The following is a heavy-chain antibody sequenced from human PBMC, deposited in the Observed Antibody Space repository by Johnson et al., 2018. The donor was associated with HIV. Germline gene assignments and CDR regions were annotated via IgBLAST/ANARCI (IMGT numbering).Heavy chain of an antibody. CDR1: GFTVSITY. V-gene: IGHV3-11*04. CDR3: ARDYVQWELLKGDAFDI. CDR2: ISSSGSTI. J-gene: IGHJ3*02. Sequence: QVQLVESGGGLVQPGGSLRLSCEASGFTVSITYMSWVRQAPGKGLEWVSYISSSGSTIYYADSVKGRFTISRDNAKNSLYLQMNSLRAEDTAVYYCARDYVQWELLKGDAFDIWGQGTMVTVSS. D-gene: IGHD1-26*01.